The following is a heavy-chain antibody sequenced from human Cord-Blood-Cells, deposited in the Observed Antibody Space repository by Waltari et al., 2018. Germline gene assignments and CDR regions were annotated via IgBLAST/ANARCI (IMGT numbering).Heavy chain of an antibody. CDR1: GGSFSGYY. D-gene: IGHD2-2*01. CDR3: ARHYPYCSSTSCYAFDI. Sequence: QVQLQQWGAGLLKPSETLSLTCAVYGGSFSGYYWSWIRQPPGKGLEWIGEINHSGSTNYTPSLKSRVTISVDTSKNQFSLKLSSVTAADTAVYYCARHYPYCSSTSCYAFDIWGQGTMVTVSS. J-gene: IGHJ3*02. CDR2: INHSGST. V-gene: IGHV4-34*01.